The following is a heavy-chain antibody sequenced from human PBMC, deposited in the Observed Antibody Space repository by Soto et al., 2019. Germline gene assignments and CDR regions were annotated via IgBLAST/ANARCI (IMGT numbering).Heavy chain of an antibody. Sequence: QITLKESGPTLVRPTQTLTLTCTFSGFSLSTTGVGVGWIRQPPGKALEWLALIYWDDDKRYSPSLKSRLTITKDTSKNEVIITMTNMDPVDTATYYCAQSLRDYGLGRERANYFDTWGQGTLVTVSS. CDR3: AQSLRDYGLGRERANYFDT. V-gene: IGHV2-5*02. J-gene: IGHJ5*02. D-gene: IGHD3-10*01. CDR2: IYWDDDK. CDR1: GFSLSTTGVG.